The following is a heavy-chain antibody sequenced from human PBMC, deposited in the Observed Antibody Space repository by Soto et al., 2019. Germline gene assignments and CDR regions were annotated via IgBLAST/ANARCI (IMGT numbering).Heavy chain of an antibody. D-gene: IGHD3-22*01. CDR1: GGSVNSANYY. CDR3: SRDNSGYFPTY. V-gene: IGHV4-61*01. J-gene: IGHJ4*02. CDR2: IYYNGNT. Sequence: PSETLSLTCCVSGGSVNSANYYWSWMRQPPGKGLEWIGFIYYNGNTKYNPSLKSRVTISLDTSKNQFSLNLTSVTAADAAVYYCSRDNSGYFPTYWGQGTLVTVSS.